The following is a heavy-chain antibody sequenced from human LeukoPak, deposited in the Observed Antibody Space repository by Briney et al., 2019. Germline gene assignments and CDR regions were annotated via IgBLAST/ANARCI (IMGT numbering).Heavy chain of an antibody. CDR3: ARDPAVGGYDLTGG. Sequence: GGSLRLSCAASGFTFSSYAISWVRQAPGQGLEWMGGIIPIFGTANYAQKFQGRVTITADESTSTAYMELSSLRSEDTAVYYCARDPAVGGYDLTGGWGQGTMVTVSS. J-gene: IGHJ3*01. CDR2: IIPIFGTA. V-gene: IGHV1-69*01. CDR1: GFTFSSYA. D-gene: IGHD5-12*01.